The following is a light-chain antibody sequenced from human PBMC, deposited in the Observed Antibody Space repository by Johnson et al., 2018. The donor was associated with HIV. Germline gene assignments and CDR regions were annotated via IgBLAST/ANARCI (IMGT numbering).Light chain of an antibody. CDR1: SSNIGNNY. J-gene: IGLJ1*01. CDR3: GTWDSSLSAYV. CDR2: DNN. V-gene: IGLV1-51*01. Sequence: QPVLTQPPSVSAAPGQKVTTSCSGSSSNIGNNYVSWYQQVPGTAPKLLIYDNNKRPSGIPDRFSGSKSGTSATLGITGLQTGDEADYYCGTWDSSLSAYVFGTGTKVTAL.